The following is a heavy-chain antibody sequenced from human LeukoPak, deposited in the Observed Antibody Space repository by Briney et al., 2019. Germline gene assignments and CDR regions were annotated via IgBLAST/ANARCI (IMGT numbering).Heavy chain of an antibody. CDR1: GFTFSSYG. Sequence: GGSLRLSCAASGFTFSSYGMHWVRQAPGKGLEWVAFIRYDGSNKYYADSVKGRFTISRDNSKNTLYLQMNSLRAEDTAVYYCARFYRHYYYDSSGYVDYWGQGTLVTVSS. V-gene: IGHV3-30*02. CDR3: ARFYRHYYYDSSGYVDY. CDR2: IRYDGSNK. J-gene: IGHJ4*02. D-gene: IGHD3-22*01.